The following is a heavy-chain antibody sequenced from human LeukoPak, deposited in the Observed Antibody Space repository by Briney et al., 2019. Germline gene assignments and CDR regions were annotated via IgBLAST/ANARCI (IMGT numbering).Heavy chain of an antibody. CDR1: GFTFSSYG. J-gene: IGHJ4*02. Sequence: PGGSLRLSCAASGFTFSSYGMHWVRQAPGRGLEWVAVISYDGSNKYYADSAKGRFTISRDNSKNTLYLQMNSLRAEDTAVYYCAKAPVAGIYFDYWGQGTLVTVSS. CDR3: AKAPVAGIYFDY. CDR2: ISYDGSNK. D-gene: IGHD6-19*01. V-gene: IGHV3-30*18.